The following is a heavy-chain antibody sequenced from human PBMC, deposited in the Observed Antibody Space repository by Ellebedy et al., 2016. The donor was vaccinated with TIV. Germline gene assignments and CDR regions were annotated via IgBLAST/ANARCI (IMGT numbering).Heavy chain of an antibody. Sequence: GGSLRLSXAASGFTFSNYGMHWVRQAPGKGLEWVAVIWNDGSDKYYADSVKGRFTISRDNSKNTLYLQMNSLRAEDTAVYYCARDEWSSYFYYGLDVWGQGTTVTVSS. CDR1: GFTFSNYG. D-gene: IGHD3-10*01. V-gene: IGHV3-33*01. J-gene: IGHJ6*02. CDR3: ARDEWSSYFYYGLDV. CDR2: IWNDGSDK.